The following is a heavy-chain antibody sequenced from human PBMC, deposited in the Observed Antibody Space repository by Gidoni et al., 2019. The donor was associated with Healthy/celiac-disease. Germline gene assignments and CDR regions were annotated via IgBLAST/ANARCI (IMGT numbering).Heavy chain of an antibody. CDR3: AREGIWGFDY. V-gene: IGHV4-59*01. J-gene: IGHJ4*02. CDR2: IYYSGST. D-gene: IGHD7-27*01. CDR1: GGSISSYY. Sequence: QVQLQESGPGLVKPSETLSLTCTVSGGSISSYYWSWIRQPPGKGLEWIGYIYYSGSTNYNPSLKSRVTISVDTSKNQFSLKLSSVTAADTAVYYCAREGIWGFDYWGQGTLVTVSS.